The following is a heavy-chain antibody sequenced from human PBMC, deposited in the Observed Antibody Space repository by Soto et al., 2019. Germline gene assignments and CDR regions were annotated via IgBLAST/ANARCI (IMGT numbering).Heavy chain of an antibody. CDR1: GYTFTSYY. V-gene: IGHV1-8*01. CDR2: MSTNSGNT. D-gene: IGHD3-22*01. Sequence: ASVKVPCKACGYTFTSYYIKWLRQATEQGLERMGCMSTNSGNTGYAQKFQGRVTMTRNTSISTAYMALSSMRSEYTAVYYCARGLYDSSGFMLWGQGTMVTVSS. J-gene: IGHJ3*01. CDR3: ARGLYDSSGFML.